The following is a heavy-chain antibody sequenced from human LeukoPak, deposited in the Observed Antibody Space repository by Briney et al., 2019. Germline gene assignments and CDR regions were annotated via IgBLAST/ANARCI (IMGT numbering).Heavy chain of an antibody. V-gene: IGHV3-30*02. CDR3: AKDLYDYVWGSPGD. J-gene: IGHJ4*02. CDR1: GFTFSSYG. D-gene: IGHD3-16*01. Sequence: TGGSLRLSCAASGFTFSSYGMPWVRQAPGKGLEWVAFIRYDGSNKYYADSVKGRFTISRDNSKNTLYLQMNSLRAEDTAVYYCAKDLYDYVWGSPGDWGQGTLVTVSS. CDR2: IRYDGSNK.